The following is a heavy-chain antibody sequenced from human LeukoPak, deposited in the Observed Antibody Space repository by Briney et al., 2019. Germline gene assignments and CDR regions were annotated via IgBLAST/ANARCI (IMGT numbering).Heavy chain of an antibody. CDR2: INSDGSST. CDR1: GFTFSSYW. Sequence: GGSLRLSCAASGFTFSSYWMHWVRQAPGKGLVWVSRINSDGSSTSYADSVKGRFTISRDNAKNTLYLQMNSLRAEDTAVYYCARDLDYDILTGYYNRIGYWGQGTLVTVSS. J-gene: IGHJ4*02. D-gene: IGHD3-9*01. V-gene: IGHV3-74*01. CDR3: ARDLDYDILTGYYNRIGY.